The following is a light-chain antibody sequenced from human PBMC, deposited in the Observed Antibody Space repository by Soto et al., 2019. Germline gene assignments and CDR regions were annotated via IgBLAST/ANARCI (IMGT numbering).Light chain of an antibody. CDR3: QQQGT. Sequence: EIVLTQSPGTLSLSPGERATLSGRASRSLSSSYVVWYQQKPGQAPRLLIYAASRRATGIPDRFSGSGSATEYTLTISRLEPEDFAVYYCQQQGTFGQGTKLEIK. V-gene: IGKV3-20*01. CDR1: RSLSSSY. J-gene: IGKJ2*01. CDR2: AAS.